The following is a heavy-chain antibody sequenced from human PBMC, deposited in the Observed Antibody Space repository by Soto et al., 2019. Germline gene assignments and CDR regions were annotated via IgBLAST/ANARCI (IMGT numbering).Heavy chain of an antibody. CDR3: AREDIQDIVVVVVAPEGLGY. V-gene: IGHV1-18*01. D-gene: IGHD2-15*01. Sequence: QVQLVQSGAEVKKPGASVKVSCKASGYTFTSYGISWVRQAPGQGLEWMGRISGYNGNSNYAQNLQGRVTMTTDTSTSTAYMELRSLRLDDTAVYYCAREDIQDIVVVVVAPEGLGYWGQGTLVTVSS. J-gene: IGHJ4*02. CDR2: ISGYNGNS. CDR1: GYTFTSYG.